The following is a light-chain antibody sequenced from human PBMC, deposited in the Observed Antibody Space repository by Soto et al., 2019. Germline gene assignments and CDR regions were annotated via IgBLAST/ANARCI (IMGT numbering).Light chain of an antibody. CDR2: GAS. CDR1: QSVSSSY. Sequence: VLTQSPGTLSLSPGVRATLACRASQSVSSSYLAWYQQKPGQAPSLLIYGASIRASGIPDRFSGSGSGTDFTLTSGILEPEDCAVYHCQHHGTTPHTFGGGTKVEIK. V-gene: IGKV3-20*01. CDR3: QHHGTTPHT. J-gene: IGKJ4*01.